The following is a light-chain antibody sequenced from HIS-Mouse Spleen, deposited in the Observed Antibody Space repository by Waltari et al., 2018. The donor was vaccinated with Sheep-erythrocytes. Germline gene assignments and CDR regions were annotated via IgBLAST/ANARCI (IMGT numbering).Light chain of an antibody. CDR1: SSDVGSYNL. CDR2: EGS. J-gene: IGLJ3*02. Sequence: QSALTQPASVSGSPGQSITISCTGTSSDVGSYNLVSWYQQHPGKAPKLMIYEGSKRPSGVSTRFSGSKAGNPASLTISGLQAEDEADYYCCPYAGSSTPWVFGGGTKLTVL. V-gene: IGLV2-23*01. CDR3: CPYAGSSTPWV.